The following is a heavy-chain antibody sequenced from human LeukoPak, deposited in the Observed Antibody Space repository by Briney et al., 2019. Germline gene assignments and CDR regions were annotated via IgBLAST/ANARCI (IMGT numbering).Heavy chain of an antibody. V-gene: IGHV3-20*04. Sequence: GGSLRLSCAASGFTFDAYGMSWVRHAPGKGLEWVSGINWNGGSTGYADSVKGRFTISRDNAKNSLYLQMNSLRAEDTALYYCARVTATIIFDYWGQGTLVTVSS. CDR2: INWNGGST. J-gene: IGHJ4*02. CDR3: ARVTATIIFDY. CDR1: GFTFDAYG. D-gene: IGHD5-24*01.